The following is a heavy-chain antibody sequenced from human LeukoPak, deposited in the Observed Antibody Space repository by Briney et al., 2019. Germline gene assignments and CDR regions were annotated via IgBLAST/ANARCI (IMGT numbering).Heavy chain of an antibody. Sequence: PSRTLSLTCTVSGGSISSGDYYWSWIRQPPGKGLEWIGYIYYSGSTYYNPPLKSRVTISVDTSKNQFSLKLSSVTAADTAVYYCARVCDFWSGYYFDYWGQGTLVTVSS. D-gene: IGHD3-3*01. CDR2: IYYSGST. CDR3: ARVCDFWSGYYFDY. CDR1: GGSISSGDYY. J-gene: IGHJ4*02. V-gene: IGHV4-30-4*01.